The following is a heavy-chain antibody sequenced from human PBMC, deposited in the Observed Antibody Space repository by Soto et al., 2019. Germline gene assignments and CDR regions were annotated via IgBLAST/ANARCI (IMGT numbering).Heavy chain of an antibody. CDR2: ISVYKGNT. J-gene: IGHJ5*02. V-gene: IGHV1-18*04. CDR3: ARGPLGEVMVAAHPTGNWFDP. D-gene: IGHD2-15*01. CDR1: GYNFISYG. Sequence: ASVKVSCKASGYNFISYGISWVRQAPGQGVEWMGWISVYKGNTNYAQKFQGRVTMTTDTSTNTAYMELRSLRSDDTAVYYCARGPLGEVMVAAHPTGNWFDPWGQGTLVTVPS.